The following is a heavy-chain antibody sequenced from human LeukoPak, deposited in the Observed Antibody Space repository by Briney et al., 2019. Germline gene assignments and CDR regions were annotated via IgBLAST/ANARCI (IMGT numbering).Heavy chain of an antibody. D-gene: IGHD1-26*01. CDR3: AKDTRAEKWGLDLFDY. J-gene: IGHJ4*02. V-gene: IGHV3-30*02. CDR2: IQYDGSNK. CDR1: GFTFSSYE. Sequence: GGSLSLSSAASGFTFSSYETRWVRQAPGKGLEWVAFIQYDGSNKYYADSVKGRCTISRYNSKNTLYLQMNSLRAEDTAVYYCAKDTRAEKWGLDLFDYWGQGTLVTVSS.